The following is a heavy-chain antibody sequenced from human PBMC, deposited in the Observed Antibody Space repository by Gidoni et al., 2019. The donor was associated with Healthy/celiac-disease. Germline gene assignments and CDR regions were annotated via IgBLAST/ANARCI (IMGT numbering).Heavy chain of an antibody. D-gene: IGHD3-3*01. Sequence: QVQLVQSGAEVKKPGASVKVSCKASGYTFTGSSMHWVRQAPGQGLEWMGWINPNSGGTNYAQKFQGRVTMTRDTSISTAYMELSRLRSDDTAVYYCARSAIFGVVIGHYYYYYGMDVWGQGTTVTVSS. CDR1: GYTFTGSS. V-gene: IGHV1-2*02. CDR3: ARSAIFGVVIGHYYYYYGMDV. J-gene: IGHJ6*02. CDR2: INPNSGGT.